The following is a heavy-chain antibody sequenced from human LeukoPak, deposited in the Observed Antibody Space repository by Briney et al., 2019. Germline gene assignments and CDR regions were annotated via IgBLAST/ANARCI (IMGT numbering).Heavy chain of an antibody. CDR3: AKHPSTVVTAPDY. J-gene: IGHJ4*02. V-gene: IGHV3-23*01. Sequence: GGSLRLSCAASGFTFSSYAMSWVRQAPGKGLEWVSAISGTGGSTYSADSVKGRFTISRDNSKNTLYLQMNSLRAEDTAVYYCAKHPSTVVTAPDYWGQGTLVTVSS. D-gene: IGHD4-23*01. CDR2: ISGTGGST. CDR1: GFTFSSYA.